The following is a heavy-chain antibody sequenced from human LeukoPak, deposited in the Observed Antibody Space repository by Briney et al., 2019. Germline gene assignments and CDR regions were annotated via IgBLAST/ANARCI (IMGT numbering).Heavy chain of an antibody. CDR1: GYSISSGYY. CDR2: INHSGST. V-gene: IGHV4-38-2*02. Sequence: SETLSLTCTVSGYSISSGYYWGWIRQPPGKGLEWIGEINHSGSTNYNPSLKSRVTISVDTSKNQFSLKLSSVTAADTTVYYCARLGHRGYWGQGTLVTVSS. D-gene: IGHD5/OR15-5a*01. J-gene: IGHJ4*02. CDR3: ARLGHRGY.